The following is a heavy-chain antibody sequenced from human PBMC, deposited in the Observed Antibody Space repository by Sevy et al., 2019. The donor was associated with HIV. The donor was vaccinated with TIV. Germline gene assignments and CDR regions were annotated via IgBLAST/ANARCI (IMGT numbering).Heavy chain of an antibody. CDR3: KRWKAAQSIFDY. Sequence: GSLRLSCTASGFTFGDYCMSWVRQAPGKGLEWVAFLKSDVYGGTVDHAASVRGRFVISRDDSKTIAYLQMNDLKTEDTGVYYCKRWKAAQSIFDYWGQGALVTVSS. D-gene: IGHD6-13*01. V-gene: IGHV3-49*04. J-gene: IGHJ4*02. CDR2: LKSDVYGGTV. CDR1: GFTFGDYC.